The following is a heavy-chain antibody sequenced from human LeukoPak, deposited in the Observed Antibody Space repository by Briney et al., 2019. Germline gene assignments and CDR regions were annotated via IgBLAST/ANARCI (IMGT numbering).Heavy chain of an antibody. J-gene: IGHJ5*02. Sequence: ASVKVSCKASGYTSISYGMSWLRQAPGQGLEWMGWISPNNGNTNYAEKFQGRVTMTTDTSTSTVFMELRSLTSDDTAVYYCARGHSSYWYNCFDPWGQGTLVTVSS. CDR3: ARGHSSYWYNCFDP. CDR1: GYTSISYG. V-gene: IGHV1-18*01. CDR2: ISPNNGNT. D-gene: IGHD3-22*01.